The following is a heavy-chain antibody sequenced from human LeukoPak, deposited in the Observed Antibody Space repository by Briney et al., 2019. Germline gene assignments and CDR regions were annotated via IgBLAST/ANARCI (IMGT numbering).Heavy chain of an antibody. D-gene: IGHD2-15*01. CDR3: ARGLGYCSGGSCPSPDY. CDR1: GYTFTSYA. CDR2: INAGNGNT. J-gene: IGHJ4*02. Sequence: ASVKASCKASGYTFTSYAMHWVRQAPGQRLEWMGWINAGNGNTKYSQEFQGRVTITRDTSASTAYMELSSLRSEDMAVYYCARGLGYCSGGSCPSPDYWGQGTLVTVSS. V-gene: IGHV1-3*03.